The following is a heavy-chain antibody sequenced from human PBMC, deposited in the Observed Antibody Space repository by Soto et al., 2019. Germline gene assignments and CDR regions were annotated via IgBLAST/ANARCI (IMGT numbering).Heavy chain of an antibody. CDR3: ARDPIPTYYYDSSGSDY. CDR1: GGTFSSYA. CDR2: IIPIFGTA. V-gene: IGHV1-69*13. J-gene: IGHJ4*02. Sequence: SVKVSCKASGGTFSSYAISWVRQAPGQGLEWMGGIIPIFGTANYAQKFQGRVTITADESTSTAYMELSSLRSEDTAVYYCARDPIPTYYYDSSGSDYWGQGTLVTVSS. D-gene: IGHD3-22*01.